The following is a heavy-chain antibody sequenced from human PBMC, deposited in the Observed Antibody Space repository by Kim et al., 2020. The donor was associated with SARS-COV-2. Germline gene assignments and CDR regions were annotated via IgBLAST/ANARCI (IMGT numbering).Heavy chain of an antibody. D-gene: IGHD1-1*01. Sequence: SETLSLTCTVSGDSITSVGFYWSWLRQYPGKGPEWIGYIFYSGSTSYTPSLTSRIAISRETSKNQFSLRLISVTAADTAIYYCARNARRYFGSVDSFNVWGQGTLVTVSS. CDR2: IFYSGST. CDR3: ARNARRYFGSVDSFNV. CDR1: GDSITSVGFY. V-gene: IGHV4-31*03. J-gene: IGHJ3*01.